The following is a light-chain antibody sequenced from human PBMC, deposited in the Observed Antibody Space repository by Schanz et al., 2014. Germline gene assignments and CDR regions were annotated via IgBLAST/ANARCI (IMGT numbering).Light chain of an antibody. Sequence: EIVLTQSPGTLSVSPGERATLSCRASQSVSSNLAWYQQKPGQAPRLLIYGASTRATGIPDRFSGSGSGTDFTLTINRLEPEDFAVYYCQHYGTSPLSTFGQGTKVEIK. CDR3: QHYGTSPLST. J-gene: IGKJ2*01. V-gene: IGKV3-20*01. CDR2: GAS. CDR1: QSVSSN.